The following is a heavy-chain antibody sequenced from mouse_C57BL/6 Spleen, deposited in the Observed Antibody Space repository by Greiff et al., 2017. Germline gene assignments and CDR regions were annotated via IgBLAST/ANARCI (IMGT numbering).Heavy chain of an antibody. Sequence: QVQLQQSGPGLVQPSQSLSITCTVSGFSLTSYGVHWVRQSPGKGLEWLGVIWRGGSTDYNAAFISRLSISKDNSKSQVFFKMNSLQADDTAIYYCARNYYYGSVYYFDYWGQGTTLTVSS. J-gene: IGHJ2*01. CDR1: GFSLTSYG. V-gene: IGHV2-2*01. D-gene: IGHD1-1*01. CDR2: IWRGGST. CDR3: ARNYYYGSVYYFDY.